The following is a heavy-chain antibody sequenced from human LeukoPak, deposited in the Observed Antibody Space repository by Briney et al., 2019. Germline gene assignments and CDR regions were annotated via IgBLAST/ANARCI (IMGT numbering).Heavy chain of an antibody. CDR3: ARAGWFGELYGPLDY. V-gene: IGHV4-34*01. J-gene: IGHJ4*02. CDR1: GGSFSNYY. D-gene: IGHD3-10*01. CDR2: INHSGST. Sequence: SETLCLTCAVYGGSFSNYYWSWIRQPPGKGLEWIGEINHSGSTNYSPSLKSRVSISVDTSKNQFSLKLRSVTAADTAVYYCARAGWFGELYGPLDYWGQGTLVTVSS.